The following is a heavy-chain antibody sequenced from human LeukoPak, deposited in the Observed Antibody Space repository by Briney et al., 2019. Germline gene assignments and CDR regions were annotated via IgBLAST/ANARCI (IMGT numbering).Heavy chain of an antibody. CDR3: AKRGSSSWTQFDY. V-gene: IGHV3-23*01. CDR2: ISGGTGGST. Sequence: GGSLRLSCAASRFTFNDYAINWVRQAPGKGLEWVSVISGGTGGSTYYADSVKGRFTISRDNSKNTLYLQMNSLRAEDTAVYYCAKRGSSSWTQFDYWGQGTLVTVSS. D-gene: IGHD6-13*01. J-gene: IGHJ4*02. CDR1: RFTFNDYA.